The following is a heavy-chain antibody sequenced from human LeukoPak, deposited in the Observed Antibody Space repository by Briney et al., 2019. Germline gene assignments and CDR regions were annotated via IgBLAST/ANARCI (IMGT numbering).Heavy chain of an antibody. CDR3: ARGVDVCGNYRQYYFDY. CDR1: GFTFSKNA. V-gene: IGHV3-23*01. Sequence: GGSLRLSCAASGFTFSKNAMSWVRQAPGKGLEWVSSITSSGSATCYADSVKGRFTISRDNSKNTLYLQMNGLRAEDTAVYYCARGVDVCGNYRQYYFDYCGQETLVTVSS. J-gene: IGHJ4*02. CDR2: ITSSGSAT. D-gene: IGHD3-16*02.